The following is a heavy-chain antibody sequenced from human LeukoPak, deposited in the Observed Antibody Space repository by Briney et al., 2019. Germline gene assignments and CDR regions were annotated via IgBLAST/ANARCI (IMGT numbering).Heavy chain of an antibody. V-gene: IGHV1-2*02. D-gene: IGHD6-6*01. Sequence: ASVKVSCKASGYTFTSYAMNWVRQAAGQGLEWMGWINTNSGGRNYAQKFQGRVTMTRDTSLSTAYMALSRLRSDDTAVYYCAIPSIAALDAFDIWGQGTMVTVSS. CDR3: AIPSIAALDAFDI. CDR1: GYTFTSYA. J-gene: IGHJ3*02. CDR2: INTNSGGR.